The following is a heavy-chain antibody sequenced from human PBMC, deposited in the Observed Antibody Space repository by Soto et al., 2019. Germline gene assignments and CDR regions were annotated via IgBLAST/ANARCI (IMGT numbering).Heavy chain of an antibody. V-gene: IGHV4-61*01. CDR2: VYYSGTT. Sequence: KSSETLSLTCPVSGGSVSNKTYYWSWIRQPPGKRLEWIGYVYYSGTTNYNPSLKSRVTISVDLSKNQFSLRLSSVTTADTALYYCARTTAVPNTLRSRYFFDYWGQGTLVTVSS. J-gene: IGHJ4*02. CDR3: ARTTAVPNTLRSRYFFDY. D-gene: IGHD4-17*01. CDR1: GGSVSNKTYY.